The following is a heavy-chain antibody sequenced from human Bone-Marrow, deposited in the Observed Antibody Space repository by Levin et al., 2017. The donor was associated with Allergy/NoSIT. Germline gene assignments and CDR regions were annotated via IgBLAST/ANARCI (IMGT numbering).Heavy chain of an antibody. V-gene: IGHV4-39*02. CDR2: IYYSGST. J-gene: IGHJ4*02. D-gene: IGHD2-2*01. Sequence: SQTLSLTCTVSGGSISSTTYYWGWIRQPPVKGLEWIGSIYYSGSTYYNPSLKSRVTISVDTSKNQFSLTLSSVTAADTAVYYCARAYCSSTSCRSVGYFDYWGQGTLVTVSS. CDR1: GGSISSTTYY. CDR3: ARAYCSSTSCRSVGYFDY.